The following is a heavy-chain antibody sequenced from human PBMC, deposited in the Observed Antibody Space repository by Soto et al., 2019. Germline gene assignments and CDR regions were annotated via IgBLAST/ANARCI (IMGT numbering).Heavy chain of an antibody. J-gene: IGHJ4*02. CDR3: AIHRSANATYLLVTTIGFDY. Sequence: PGESLKISCETSGYSFTNFWISWVRQMPGKGLEWMGRIDPSDSYTNYSPSFQGHVTISADESINTAYLQWSSLKASDTAMYYCAIHRSANATYLLVTTIGFDYWGQGTLVTVSS. D-gene: IGHD2-21*02. V-gene: IGHV5-10-1*01. CDR2: IDPSDSYT. CDR1: GYSFTNFW.